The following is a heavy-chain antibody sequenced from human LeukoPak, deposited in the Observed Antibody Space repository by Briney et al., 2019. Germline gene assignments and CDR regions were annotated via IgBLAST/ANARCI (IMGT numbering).Heavy chain of an antibody. CDR1: GFTFSVHA. V-gene: IGHV3-23*01. CDR3: AIRDGNNDRDY. J-gene: IGHJ4*02. Sequence: GGSLRLSCAASGFTFSVHAMTWVSQAPGKGLDWVSSVTHDSDATYYADSVKGRFTISRDNSKNTLYLQMDSLRVDDTALYYCAIRDGNNDRDYWGQGILVTVSS. D-gene: IGHD5-24*01. CDR2: VTHDSDAT.